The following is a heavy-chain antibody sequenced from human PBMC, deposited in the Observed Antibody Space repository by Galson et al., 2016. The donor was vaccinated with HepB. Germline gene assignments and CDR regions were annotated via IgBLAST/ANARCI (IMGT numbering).Heavy chain of an antibody. CDR2: ISYDGNDK. CDR3: ARGTLVRGALYYHNGLEV. CDR1: GFTFSSYA. J-gene: IGHJ6*02. V-gene: IGHV3-30-3*01. D-gene: IGHD3-10*01. Sequence: SLRLSCAASGFTFSSYAIHWVRQAPGKGLEWVALISYDGNDKSYVDSVKGRFTISRDNSKNTLSLQMNSLRTEDSAVYYCARGTLVRGALYYHNGLEVWGQGTTVTVSS.